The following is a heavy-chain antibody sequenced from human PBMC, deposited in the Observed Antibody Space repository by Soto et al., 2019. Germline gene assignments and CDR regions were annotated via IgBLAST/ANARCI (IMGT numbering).Heavy chain of an antibody. J-gene: IGHJ3*02. V-gene: IGHV3-7*01. CDR3: ARALIAVAPDDAFDI. CDR1: GFTFSSYW. D-gene: IGHD6-19*01. Sequence: GESLKISCAASGFTFSSYWMSWVRQAPGKGLEWVANIKQDGSEKYYVDSVKGRFTISRDNAKNSLYLQMNSLRAEDTAVYYCARALIAVAPDDAFDIWGQGTMVTVSS. CDR2: IKQDGSEK.